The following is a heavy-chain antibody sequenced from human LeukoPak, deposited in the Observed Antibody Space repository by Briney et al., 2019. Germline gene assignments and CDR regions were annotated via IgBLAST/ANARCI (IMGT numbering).Heavy chain of an antibody. CDR3: AKDYDEGYSSSWFDY. D-gene: IGHD6-13*01. CDR1: GFTFSSYA. CDR2: ISYDGSNK. J-gene: IGHJ4*02. Sequence: GRSLRLSCAASGFTFSSYAMHWVRQAPGKGLEWVAVISYDGSNKYYADSVKGRFTISRDNSKNTLYLQMNSLRAEDTAVYYCAKDYDEGYSSSWFDYWGQGTLVTVSS. V-gene: IGHV3-30*04.